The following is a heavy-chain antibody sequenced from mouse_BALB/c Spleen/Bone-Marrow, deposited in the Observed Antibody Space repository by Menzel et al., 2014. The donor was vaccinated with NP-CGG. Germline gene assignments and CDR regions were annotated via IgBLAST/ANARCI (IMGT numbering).Heavy chain of an antibody. J-gene: IGHJ4*01. CDR2: IWAGGST. CDR3: ARDEPGCCGDY. V-gene: IGHV2-9*02. CDR1: GFSLTSYG. Sequence: VQLVESGPGLVAPSQSLSITCTVSGFSLTSYGVHWVRQPPGKGLEWLGVIWAGGSTDYYSALMSRLNISKGNSKSQIFLKMNNLQTDDTAMYFCARDEPGCCGDYWGQGISVTVSS.